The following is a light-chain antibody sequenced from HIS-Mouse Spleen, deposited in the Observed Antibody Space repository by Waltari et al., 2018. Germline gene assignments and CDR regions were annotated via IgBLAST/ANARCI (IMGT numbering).Light chain of an antibody. CDR2: WAS. Sequence: DIVMTHAPDSLAVSLGERATSNCKASQSVLYSSNHKNYLAWYQQKPGQPTKLLIYWASTRESGVPDRVSGSGSGTDFTLTISSVQAEDVAVYYCQQYYSTPLTFGGGTKVEIK. V-gene: IGKV4-1*01. CDR3: QQYYSTPLT. CDR1: QSVLYSSNHKNY. J-gene: IGKJ4*01.